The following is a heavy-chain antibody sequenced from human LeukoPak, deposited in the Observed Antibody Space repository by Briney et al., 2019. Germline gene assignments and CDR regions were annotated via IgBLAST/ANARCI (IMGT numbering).Heavy chain of an antibody. Sequence: QPGGSLRLSCAASGFTFSAHETNWVRQAPGKGLDWVSFITSSGDTIFYADSVKGRFTISRDNPKNSLYLQMNSLRAEDTAVYYCARLNYDRSGYRLDYWGQGTLVTVSS. CDR3: ARLNYDRSGYRLDY. D-gene: IGHD3-22*01. CDR1: GFTFSAHE. V-gene: IGHV3-48*03. J-gene: IGHJ4*02. CDR2: ITSSGDTI.